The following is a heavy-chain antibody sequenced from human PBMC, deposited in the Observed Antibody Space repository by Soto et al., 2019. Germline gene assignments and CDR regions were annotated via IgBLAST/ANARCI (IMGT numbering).Heavy chain of an antibody. Sequence: QVQLVQSGAEVKKPGSSVKVSCKASGGTFSSYAISWVRQAPGQGLEWMGGIIPIFGTANYAQKFQGRVTITAETATSAAYMELSSLKADDTAVYYCERSHSSSWYYFVYLGQETLVTVSS. CDR3: ERSHSSSWYYFVY. V-gene: IGHV1-69*06. D-gene: IGHD6-13*01. J-gene: IGHJ4*02. CDR2: IIPIFGTA. CDR1: GGTFSSYA.